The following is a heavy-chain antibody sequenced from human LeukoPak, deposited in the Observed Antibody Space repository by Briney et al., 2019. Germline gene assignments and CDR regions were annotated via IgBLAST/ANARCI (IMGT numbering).Heavy chain of an antibody. CDR2: INPSGGST. D-gene: IGHD3-3*01. Sequence: ASVKVSCKASGYIFTSYYMHWVRQAPGQGLEWMGGINPSGGSTSYAQKFQGRLTMTRDTSTSTVYMELSSLRSEDTAVYYCARGRFLENWFDPWGQGTLVTVSS. CDR1: GYIFTSYY. J-gene: IGHJ5*02. CDR3: ARGRFLENWFDP. V-gene: IGHV1-46*01.